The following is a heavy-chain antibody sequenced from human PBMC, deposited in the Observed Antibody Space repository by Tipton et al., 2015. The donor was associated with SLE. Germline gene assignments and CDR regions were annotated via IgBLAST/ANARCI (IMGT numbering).Heavy chain of an antibody. CDR1: GYSISSGYY. J-gene: IGHJ4*02. CDR2: IYHSGST. CDR3: ARHRVRYNWSDVGY. Sequence: TLSLTCAVSGYSISSGYYWGWIRQPPGKGLEWIGSIYHSGSTYYNPSLKSRVTISVDTSKNQFSLKLSSVTAADTAVYYCARHRVRYNWSDVGYWGQGTLVTVSS. D-gene: IGHD1-20*01. V-gene: IGHV4-38-2*01.